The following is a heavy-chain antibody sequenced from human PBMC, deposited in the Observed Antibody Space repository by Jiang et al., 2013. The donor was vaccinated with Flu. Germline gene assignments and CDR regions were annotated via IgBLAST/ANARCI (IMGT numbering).Heavy chain of an antibody. J-gene: IGHJ4*02. CDR2: IIPIFGTA. Sequence: CKASGGTFSSYAISWVRQAPGQGLEWMGGIIPIFGTANYAQKFQGRVTITADESTSTAYMELSSLRSEDTAAYYCARERAAALIDYWGQGTLVTVSS. V-gene: IGHV1-69*01. CDR1: GGTFSSYA. CDR3: ARERAAALIDY. D-gene: IGHD6-13*01.